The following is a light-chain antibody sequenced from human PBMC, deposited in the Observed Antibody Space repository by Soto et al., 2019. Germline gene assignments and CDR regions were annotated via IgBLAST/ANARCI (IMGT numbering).Light chain of an antibody. V-gene: IGKV1-5*01. J-gene: IGKJ1*01. CDR3: QHHHSYSQT. CDR2: GAS. CDR1: QSIRYY. Sequence: DIQLTQSPPTLSASVGDRVTITCRASQSIRYYLAWYQQMPGKAPKLLTYGASSLQSGVPSRFSGSGSGTEFTLTISSLQPDDFATYFCQHHHSYSQTFGQGTKVDIK.